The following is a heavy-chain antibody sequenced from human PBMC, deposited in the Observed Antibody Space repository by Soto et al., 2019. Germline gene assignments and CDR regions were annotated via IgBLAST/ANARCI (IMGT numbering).Heavy chain of an antibody. CDR1: GGTLSSYT. CDR3: ARADGWLYWFDP. J-gene: IGHJ5*02. V-gene: IGHV1-69*02. Sequence: QVQLVQSGAEVKKPGSSVKVSCKASGGTLSSYTISWVRQAPGQGLEWMGRIIPILGIANYAQKFQGRVTITADKSTSTAYMELSSLRSEDTAVYYGARADGWLYWFDPWGQGTLVTVSS. D-gene: IGHD6-19*01. CDR2: IIPILGIA.